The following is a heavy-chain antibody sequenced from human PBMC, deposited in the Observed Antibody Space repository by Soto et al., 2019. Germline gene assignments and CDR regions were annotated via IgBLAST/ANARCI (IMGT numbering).Heavy chain of an antibody. Sequence: GGSLRLSCAASGFTFSSYSMNWVRQAPGKGLEWVSSISSSSSYIYYADSVKGRFTISRDNAKNSLYLQMNSLRAEDTAVYYCARDFRASDAFDIWGQGTMVTVPS. J-gene: IGHJ3*02. V-gene: IGHV3-21*01. CDR3: ARDFRASDAFDI. CDR2: ISSSSSYI. CDR1: GFTFSSYS.